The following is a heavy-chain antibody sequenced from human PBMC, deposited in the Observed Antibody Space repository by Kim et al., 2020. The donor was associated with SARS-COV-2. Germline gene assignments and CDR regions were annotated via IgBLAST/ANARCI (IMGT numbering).Heavy chain of an antibody. CDR3: ARVRKEWELPEPDAFDI. CDR1: GGSISSYY. Sequence: SETLSLTCTVSGGSISSYYWSWIRQPPGKGLEWIGYIYYSGSTNYNPSLKSRVTISVDTSKNQFSLKLSSVTAADTAVYYCARVRKEWELPEPDAFDIWGQGTMVTVSS. CDR2: IYYSGST. J-gene: IGHJ3*02. V-gene: IGHV4-59*01. D-gene: IGHD1-26*01.